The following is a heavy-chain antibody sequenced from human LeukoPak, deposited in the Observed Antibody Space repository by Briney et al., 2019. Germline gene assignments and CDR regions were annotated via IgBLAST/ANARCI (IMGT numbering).Heavy chain of an antibody. Sequence: PSETLSLTCTVSGYSISSGYYWGWIRQPPGRGREWFGRIYQSGSTYYNPSLKSRVTISVNTSKNQFSLKLSSVTAADTAVYYCASVRRGFGESSKYYAYYYMGVWGKGTTVTISS. D-gene: IGHD3-10*01. CDR1: GYSISSGYY. CDR3: ASVRRGFGESSKYYAYYYMGV. CDR2: IYQSGST. V-gene: IGHV4-38-2*02. J-gene: IGHJ6*03.